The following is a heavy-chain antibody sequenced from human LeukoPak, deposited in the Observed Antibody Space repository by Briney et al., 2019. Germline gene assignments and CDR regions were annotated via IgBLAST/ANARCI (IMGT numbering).Heavy chain of an antibody. D-gene: IGHD5-24*01. CDR1: GFTFSSYS. J-gene: IGHJ5*02. Sequence: GGSLRLSCAASGFTFSSYSMNWVRQAPGKGLEWVSSISSSSSYIYYADSVKGRFTISRDNAKNSLYLQMNSLRAEDTAVYYCARDVATISNWFDPWGQGTLVTVSS. CDR2: ISSSSSYI. CDR3: ARDVATISNWFDP. V-gene: IGHV3-21*01.